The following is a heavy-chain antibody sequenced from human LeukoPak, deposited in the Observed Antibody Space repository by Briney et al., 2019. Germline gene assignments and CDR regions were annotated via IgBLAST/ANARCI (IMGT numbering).Heavy chain of an antibody. V-gene: IGHV3-23*01. CDR3: AKSLFTSATGTGRAFDI. J-gene: IGHJ3*02. D-gene: IGHD1-1*01. CDR2: ISGSGGST. Sequence: PGGSLRLSCAASGFTFSSYAMSWVRLAPGKGLEWVSAISGSGGSTYYADSVKGRFTISRDNSKNTLYLQMNSLRAEDTAVYYCAKSLFTSATGTGRAFDIWGQGTMVTVSS. CDR1: GFTFSSYA.